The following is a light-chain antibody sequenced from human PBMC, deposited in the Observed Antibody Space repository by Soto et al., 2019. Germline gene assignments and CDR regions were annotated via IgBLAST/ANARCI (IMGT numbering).Light chain of an antibody. CDR3: QQLYTYPHT. CDR1: QGVMNS. CDR2: SIS. J-gene: IGKJ2*01. Sequence: IQVTQSPSILSASVGDRVTITCRTSQGVMNSFAWYQQKSGKAPRLLIYSISSLKSGVPSRFSGSGSGAVFTLTISGLQPEDFTTYFCQQLYTYPHTFGLGTQLQI. V-gene: IGKV1-9*01.